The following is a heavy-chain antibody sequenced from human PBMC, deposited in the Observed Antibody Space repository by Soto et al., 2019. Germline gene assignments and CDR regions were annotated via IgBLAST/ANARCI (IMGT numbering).Heavy chain of an antibody. CDR2: INTYNGNT. J-gene: IGHJ6*02. Sequence: ASVKVSCKASGYTFTNYGISWVRQAPGQGLEWMGWINTYNGNTNHAQKVQGRLTMTTDTSTSTAYMDLGSLTSDDTAVYYCVMVDNYVTPTPQDVWGQGTSVTVSS. CDR3: VMVDNYVTPTPQDV. CDR1: GYTFTNYG. V-gene: IGHV1-18*01. D-gene: IGHD3-16*01.